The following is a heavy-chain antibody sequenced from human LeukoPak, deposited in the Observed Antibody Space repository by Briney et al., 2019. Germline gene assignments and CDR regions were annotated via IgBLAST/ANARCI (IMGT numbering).Heavy chain of an antibody. CDR1: GFTFSSYA. CDR3: ARDEAAYSGSPLDY. V-gene: IGHV3-30-3*01. J-gene: IGHJ4*02. D-gene: IGHD1-26*01. CDR2: ISYDGSNK. Sequence: GRSLRLSCAASGFTFSSYAMHWVRQAPGKGLEWVAVISYDGSNKYYADSVKGRFTISRDNSKDTLYLQMNSLRAADTAVYYCARDEAAYSGSPLDYWGQGTLVTVSS.